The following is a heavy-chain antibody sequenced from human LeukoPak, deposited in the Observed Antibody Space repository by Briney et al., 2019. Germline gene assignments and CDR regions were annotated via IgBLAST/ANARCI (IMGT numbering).Heavy chain of an antibody. CDR1: GGTCSSYA. Sequence: VASVKVSCKASGGTCSSYAISWVRQAPGQGLEWMGGIIPIFGTANYAQKFQGRVTITTDESTSTAYMELSSLRSEDTTVYYCARAGWLQPLDYWGQGTLVTVSS. CDR2: IIPIFGTA. V-gene: IGHV1-69*05. CDR3: ARAGWLQPLDY. J-gene: IGHJ4*02. D-gene: IGHD5-24*01.